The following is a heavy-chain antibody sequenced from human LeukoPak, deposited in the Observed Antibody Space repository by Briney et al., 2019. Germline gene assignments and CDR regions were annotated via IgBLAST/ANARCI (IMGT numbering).Heavy chain of an antibody. CDR1: GFTVSSNY. CDR3: ARDRKGYYYMDV. V-gene: IGHV3-53*01. CDR2: IYSGGST. Sequence: GGSLRLSCAASGFTVSSNYMSWVRQAPGKGLEWVSVIYSGGSTYYADSVKGRFTISRDNSKNPLYLQMNSLRAEDTAVYYCARDRKGYYYMDVWGKGTTVTISS. J-gene: IGHJ6*03.